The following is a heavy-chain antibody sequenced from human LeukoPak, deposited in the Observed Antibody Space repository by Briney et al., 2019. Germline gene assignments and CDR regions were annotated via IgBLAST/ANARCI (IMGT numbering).Heavy chain of an antibody. Sequence: GGSLRLSCAASGFTVSSNYMSWVRQAPGKGLEWVSAISTSGGSTYYADSVKGRFTISRDNSKNTLYLQMNSLRAEDTAVYYCAKAMMYSSTWYYFDYWGQGTLVTVSS. V-gene: IGHV3-23*01. CDR3: AKAMMYSSTWYYFDY. D-gene: IGHD6-13*01. CDR1: GFTVSSNY. J-gene: IGHJ4*02. CDR2: ISTSGGST.